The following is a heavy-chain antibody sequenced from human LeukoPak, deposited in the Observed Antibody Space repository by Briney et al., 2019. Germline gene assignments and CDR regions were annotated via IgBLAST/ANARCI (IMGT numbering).Heavy chain of an antibody. CDR3: ARSGEQQTKYYYDSSGYYH. V-gene: IGHV1-3*01. J-gene: IGHJ4*02. Sequence: ASVKVSCKASGYTFTSYAMHWVRQAPGQRLEWMGWINAGNGNTKYSQKFQGRVTITRDTSASTAYMELSSLRSEDTAVYYCARSGEQQTKYYYDSSGYYHWGQGTLVTVSS. D-gene: IGHD3-22*01. CDR1: GYTFTSYA. CDR2: INAGNGNT.